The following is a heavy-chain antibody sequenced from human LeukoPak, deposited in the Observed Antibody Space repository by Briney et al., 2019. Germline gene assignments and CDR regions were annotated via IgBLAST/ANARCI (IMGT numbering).Heavy chain of an antibody. CDR3: AKGRGYSSSWPRSDY. CDR2: IRYDGSNK. J-gene: IGHJ4*02. V-gene: IGHV3-30*02. D-gene: IGHD6-13*01. Sequence: TGGSLRRSCAASGFTFSSYGMHWVRQAPGKGLEWVAFIRYDGSNKYYADSVKGRFTISRDNSKNTLYLQMNSLRAEDTAVYYCAKGRGYSSSWPRSDYWGQGTLVTVSS. CDR1: GFTFSSYG.